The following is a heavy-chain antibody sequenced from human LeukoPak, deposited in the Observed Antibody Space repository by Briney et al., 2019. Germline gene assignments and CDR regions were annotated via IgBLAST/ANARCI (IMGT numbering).Heavy chain of an antibody. CDR1: GGSISSGGYY. J-gene: IGHJ3*02. D-gene: IGHD3-22*01. V-gene: IGHV4-61*02. CDR2: IYTSGST. CDR3: ARDGYYYDREVGAFDI. Sequence: SETLSLTCTVSGGSISSGGYYWSWIRQPAGKGLEWIGRIYTSGSTNYNPSLKSRVTISVDTSKNQFSLKLSSVTAADTAVYYCARDGYYYDREVGAFDIWGQGTMVTVSS.